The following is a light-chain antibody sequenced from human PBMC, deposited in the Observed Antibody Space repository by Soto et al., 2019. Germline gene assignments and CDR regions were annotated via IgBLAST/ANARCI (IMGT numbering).Light chain of an antibody. CDR3: AAWDDNLHAYV. J-gene: IGLJ1*01. CDR2: LGD. Sequence: QLVLTQPPSASSTPGQTVTISCSGSTSNIGTFYVYWYQHLPGTAPKLLIYLGDQRASGVSDRFSGSKSGTSASLAINGLRSDDEADYYCAAWDDNLHAYVFGSGTKVTVL. V-gene: IGLV1-47*02. CDR1: TSNIGTFY.